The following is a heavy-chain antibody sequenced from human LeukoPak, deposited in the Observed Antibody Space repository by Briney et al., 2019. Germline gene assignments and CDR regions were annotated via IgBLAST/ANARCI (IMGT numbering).Heavy chain of an antibody. CDR3: ARVRRIAAAGAEYFQH. D-gene: IGHD6-13*01. V-gene: IGHV1-18*01. CDR1: GYTLTSYG. CDR2: ISAYNGNT. J-gene: IGHJ1*01. Sequence: GASVKVSCKASGYTLTSYGISWVRQAPGPELEWMGWISAYNGNTNYAQKLQGRVTMTTDTSTSTAYMELRSLRSDDTAVYYCARVRRIAAAGAEYFQHWGQGTLVTVSS.